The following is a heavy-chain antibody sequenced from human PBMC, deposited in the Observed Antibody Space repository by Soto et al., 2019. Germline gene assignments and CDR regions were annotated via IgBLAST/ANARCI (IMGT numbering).Heavy chain of an antibody. CDR2: ISFEGNDK. J-gene: IGHJ4*02. Sequence: QVQLVESGGGVVQPGRSLRLSCAASGFSFSSHAMHWVRQAPGKGLEWVAVISFEGNDKHYADSVKGRFSISRDENENTLYLQMNSLRPEDTALYYCARDRYLDSYAFNCWGQGTLVTVSS. V-gene: IGHV3-30-3*01. D-gene: IGHD3-9*01. CDR1: GFSFSSHA. CDR3: ARDRYLDSYAFNC.